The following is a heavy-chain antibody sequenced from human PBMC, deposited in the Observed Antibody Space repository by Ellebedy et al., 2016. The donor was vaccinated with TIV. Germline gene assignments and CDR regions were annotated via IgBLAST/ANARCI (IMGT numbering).Heavy chain of an antibody. CDR2: TYYRSKWYN. V-gene: IGHV6-1*01. J-gene: IGHJ4*02. CDR1: GDSVSSNSAA. CDR3: ASGLMGTGFDY. D-gene: IGHD2-8*01. Sequence: SQTLSLTCAISGDSVSSNSAARTWIRQSPSRGLECLGRTYYRSKWYNDYAESVRSRITINPDTSKNQFSLQLNSVTPEDTAVYYCASGLMGTGFDYWGQGTLVTVSS.